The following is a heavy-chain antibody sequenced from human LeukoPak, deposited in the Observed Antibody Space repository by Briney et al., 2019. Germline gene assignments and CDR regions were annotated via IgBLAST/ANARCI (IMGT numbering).Heavy chain of an antibody. CDR1: GYTFTNYD. Sequence: ASVKVSCKASGYTFTNYDINWVRQATGQGLEWMGWMNANSGNTGYAQKFQGRVTMTRNTSISTAYMELSSLRSEDTAVYYCARGDLVTGTNHWGQGTLVTVSS. CDR3: ARGDLVTGTNH. V-gene: IGHV1-8*01. CDR2: MNANSGNT. D-gene: IGHD1-1*01. J-gene: IGHJ4*02.